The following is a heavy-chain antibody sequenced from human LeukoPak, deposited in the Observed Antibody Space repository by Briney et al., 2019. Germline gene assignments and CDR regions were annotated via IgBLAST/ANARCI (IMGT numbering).Heavy chain of an antibody. Sequence: GGSLRLSCAASGFTLSRHGMHWVRQAPGRGLEWLAVVSDNGGLKYYSDSVKGRFTISRDNSKSTLNLQMNSLRGDDTAVYYCAKGTPNDYWGQGTLVTVSS. CDR1: GFTLSRHG. CDR3: AKGTPNDY. V-gene: IGHV3-30*18. D-gene: IGHD2-2*01. CDR2: VSDNGGLK. J-gene: IGHJ4*02.